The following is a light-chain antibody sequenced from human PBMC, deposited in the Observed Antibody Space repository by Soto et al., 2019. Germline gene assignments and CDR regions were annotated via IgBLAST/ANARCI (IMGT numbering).Light chain of an antibody. CDR1: SSDVGGYNY. CDR2: DVS. CDR3: CSYAGSSYV. V-gene: IGLV2-11*01. Sequence: QSALTQPRSVSGSPGQSVTISCTGTSSDVGGYNYVSWYQQHPGKAPKLIIYDVSKRPSGVPDRFSGSKSANTASLTISGLQPEDESDYFCCSYAGSSYVFGTGTKLTVL. J-gene: IGLJ1*01.